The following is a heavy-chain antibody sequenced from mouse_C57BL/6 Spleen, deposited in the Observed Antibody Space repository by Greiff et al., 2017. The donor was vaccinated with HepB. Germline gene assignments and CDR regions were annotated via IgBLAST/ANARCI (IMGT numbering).Heavy chain of an antibody. CDR3: ARWNYAGRYFDV. CDR1: GYTFTSYW. CDR2: IDPSDSET. V-gene: IGHV1-52*01. Sequence: VQLQQPGAELVRPGSSVKLSCKASGYTFTSYWMHWVKQRPIQGLEWIGNIDPSDSETHYNQKFKDKATLTVDKSSSTAYMQLSSLTSEDSAVYYCARWNYAGRYFDVWGTGTTVTVSS. J-gene: IGHJ1*03. D-gene: IGHD1-1*02.